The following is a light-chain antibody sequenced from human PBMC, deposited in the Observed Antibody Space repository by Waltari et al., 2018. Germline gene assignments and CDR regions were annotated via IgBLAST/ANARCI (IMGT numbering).Light chain of an antibody. V-gene: IGLV1-44*01. Sequence: QSVLTQPPSASGTPGQRVTISCSGRSSNIGSHAVNWFQHLPGTAPKLLIYSNDQRPSGVPDRFAASKSGTSASLAISGLQSEDEADYYCATWDASLNGHVFGTGTKVTVL. J-gene: IGLJ1*01. CDR1: SSNIGSHA. CDR3: ATWDASLNGHV. CDR2: SND.